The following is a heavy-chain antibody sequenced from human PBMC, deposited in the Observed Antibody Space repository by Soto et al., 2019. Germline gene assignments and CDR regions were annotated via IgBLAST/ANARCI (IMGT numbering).Heavy chain of an antibody. J-gene: IGHJ6*02. Sequence: SQTLSLTCAISGDSVSSNSAAWNWIRQSPSRGLEWLGRTYYRSKWYNDYAVSVKSRITINPDTSKNQFSLQLNSATPEDTAVYYCARDLPNKQWLVRDYYYYGMDVWGQGTTVTVSS. CDR3: ARDLPNKQWLVRDYYYYGMDV. CDR1: GDSVSSNSAA. D-gene: IGHD6-19*01. CDR2: TYYRSKWYN. V-gene: IGHV6-1*01.